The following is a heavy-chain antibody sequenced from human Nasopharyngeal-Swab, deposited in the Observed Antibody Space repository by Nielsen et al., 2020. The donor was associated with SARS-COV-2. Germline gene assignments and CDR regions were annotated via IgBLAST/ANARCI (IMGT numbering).Heavy chain of an antibody. D-gene: IGHD3-22*01. J-gene: IGHJ4*02. CDR2: MSYSGVT. CDR3: ARHSRVTTVVVVTLFDF. Sequence: WIRQPPGKGLEWIGSMSYSGVTFYNPSLRNRVTLSVDTSKNLLSLKLDSVTAADTAPYYCARHSRVTTVVVVTLFDFWGRGIQVTVSS. V-gene: IGHV4-39*01.